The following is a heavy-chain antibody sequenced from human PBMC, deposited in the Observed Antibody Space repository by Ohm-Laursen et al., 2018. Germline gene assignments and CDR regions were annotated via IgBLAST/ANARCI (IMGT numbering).Heavy chain of an antibody. Sequence: SLRLSCTAPGFIFSSYEMNWVRQAPGKGLEWVSYINSGGSSIYYADSVKGRFSISRDNSKNTLYLQMNSLRVEDTAVYYCAKGRSGGTGHGNWFESWGQGALVIVSS. CDR3: AKGRSGGTGHGNWFES. CDR1: GFIFSSYE. D-gene: IGHD3-10*01. CDR2: INSGGSSI. V-gene: IGHV3-48*03. J-gene: IGHJ5*01.